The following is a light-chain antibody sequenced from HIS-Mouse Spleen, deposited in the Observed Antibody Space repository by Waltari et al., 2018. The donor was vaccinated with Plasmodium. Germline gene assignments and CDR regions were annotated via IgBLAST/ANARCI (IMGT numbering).Light chain of an antibody. CDR2: EDS. J-gene: IGLJ3*02. V-gene: IGLV3-10*01. CDR3: YSTDSSGNHSWV. CDR1: ALPKKY. Sequence: SYELPQPPSVSVSPGQTARITCSGEALPKKYAYWYQQKSGQAPVLVIYEDSKRPSGIPERFSGSSSGTMATLTISGAQVEDEADYYCYSTDSSGNHSWVFGGGTKLTVL.